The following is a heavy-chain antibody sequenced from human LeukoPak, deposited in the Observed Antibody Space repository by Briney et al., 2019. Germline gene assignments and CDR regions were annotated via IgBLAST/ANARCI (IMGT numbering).Heavy chain of an antibody. V-gene: IGHV4-34*01. D-gene: IGHD2-21*02. CDR1: GGSFSGYY. J-gene: IGHJ6*03. CDR3: ANGRVTGLYPRGYYYMDV. Sequence: SETLSLTCAVYGGSFSGYYWSWIRQPPGKGLEWIGSIYYSGSTYYNPSLKSRVTISVDTSKNQFSLKLSSVTAADTAMYYCANGRVTGLYPRGYYYMDVWGKGTTVTVSS. CDR2: IYYSGST.